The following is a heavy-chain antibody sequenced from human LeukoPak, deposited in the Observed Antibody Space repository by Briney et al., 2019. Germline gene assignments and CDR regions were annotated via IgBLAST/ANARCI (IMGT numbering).Heavy chain of an antibody. CDR1: GSISSSSYY. Sequence: SETLSLTCTVSGSISSSSYYWGWIRQPPGKGLEWIGSIYYSGSTYNNPSFRSRVTMSVDTSKNQFSLKLSPVTAADTAVYYCARLHYDSSGYYWFDPWGPGTLVTVSS. CDR3: ARLHYDSSGYYWFDP. J-gene: IGHJ5*02. V-gene: IGHV4-39*01. D-gene: IGHD3-22*01. CDR2: IYYSGST.